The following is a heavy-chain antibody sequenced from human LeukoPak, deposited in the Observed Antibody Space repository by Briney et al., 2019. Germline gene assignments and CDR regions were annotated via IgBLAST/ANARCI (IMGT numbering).Heavy chain of an antibody. J-gene: IGHJ5*02. CDR2: IYTSGNT. CDR3: ARDRTCSSTSCSFNWFDP. CDR1: GGSISSSY. Sequence: SETLSLTCTVSGGSISSSYWSWIRQPAGKGLEWIGRIYTSGNTNYNPSLKSRVTMSVDTSKSQFSLRLSSVTAADTAVYYCARDRTCSSTSCSFNWFDPWGQGTLVTGSS. D-gene: IGHD2-2*01. V-gene: IGHV4-4*07.